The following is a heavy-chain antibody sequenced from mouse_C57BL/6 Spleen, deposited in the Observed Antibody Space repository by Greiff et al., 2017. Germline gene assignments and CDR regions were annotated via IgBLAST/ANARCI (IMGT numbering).Heavy chain of an antibody. CDR3: ASYGYDDGCFAY. D-gene: IGHD2-2*01. CDR2: INPSTGGT. Sequence: VQLQQSGPELVKPGASVKISCKASGYSFTGYYMNWVKQSPEKSLEWIGEINPSTGGTTYNQKFKAKATLTVDKSSSTAYMQLKSLTSEDSAVYYCASYGYDDGCFAYWGQGTLVTVSA. J-gene: IGHJ3*01. V-gene: IGHV1-42*01. CDR1: GYSFTGYY.